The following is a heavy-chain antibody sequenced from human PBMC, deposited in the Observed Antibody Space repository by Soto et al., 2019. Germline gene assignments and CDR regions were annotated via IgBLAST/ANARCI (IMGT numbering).Heavy chain of an antibody. CDR2: ISGSGGST. D-gene: IGHD1-26*01. CDR1: GFTFSSYA. J-gene: IGHJ4*02. Sequence: GGSLRLSCAASGFTFSSYAMSWVRQAPGKGLEWVSAISGSGGSTYYADSVKGRFTISRDNSKNTLYLQMNSLRAEDTAVYYCAKDETLVGLRLSGQLKPPGYWGQGTLVTVSS. CDR3: AKDETLVGLRLSGQLKPPGY. V-gene: IGHV3-23*01.